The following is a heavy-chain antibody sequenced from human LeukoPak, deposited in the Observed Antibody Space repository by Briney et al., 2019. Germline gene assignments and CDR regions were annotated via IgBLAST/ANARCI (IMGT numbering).Heavy chain of an antibody. CDR1: GFTFSSYA. CDR2: ISGSGGST. CDR3: AKKSSPLGSYGYFDY. Sequence: GGSLRLSCAASGFTFSSYAMSWVRQAPGKGLEWVSAISGSGGSTYYADSVKGRLTISRDNSKNTLYLQMNSLRAEDTAVYYCAKKSSPLGSYGYFDYWGQGTLVTVSS. J-gene: IGHJ4*02. V-gene: IGHV3-23*01. D-gene: IGHD5-18*01.